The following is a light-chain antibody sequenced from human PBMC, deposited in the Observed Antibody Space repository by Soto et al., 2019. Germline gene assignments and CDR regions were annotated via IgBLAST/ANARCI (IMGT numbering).Light chain of an antibody. CDR1: QSLSSD. J-gene: IGKJ1*01. CDR2: DAS. V-gene: IGKV3-15*01. Sequence: EIVMTQSPATLSVSPGERAILSCRASQSLSSDLAWYQQKPGQAPRLLIYDASTRATDIPARFSGSGSGTEFTLTIGSLQSEDFAVYYCQQYNSWPQTFGQGTRWIS. CDR3: QQYNSWPQT.